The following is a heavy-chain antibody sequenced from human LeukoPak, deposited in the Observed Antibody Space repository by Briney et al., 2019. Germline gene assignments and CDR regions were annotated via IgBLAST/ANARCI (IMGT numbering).Heavy chain of an antibody. J-gene: IGHJ6*02. Sequence: SETLSLTCTVSGGSISSYYWSWIRQPPGKGLEWIGYIYYSGSTNYNPSLKSRVTISVDTSKNQFSLKLSSVTAADTAVYYCVRHTTYYYDSSGYLPHLDVWGQGTTVTVSS. CDR2: IYYSGST. D-gene: IGHD3-22*01. CDR3: VRHTTYYYDSSGYLPHLDV. V-gene: IGHV4-59*08. CDR1: GGSISSYY.